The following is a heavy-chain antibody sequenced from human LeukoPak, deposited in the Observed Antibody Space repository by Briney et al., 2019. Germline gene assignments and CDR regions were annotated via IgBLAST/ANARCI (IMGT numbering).Heavy chain of an antibody. J-gene: IGHJ4*02. CDR3: ATRIAVAGSLDY. V-gene: IGHV4-34*01. D-gene: IGHD6-19*01. Sequence: PSETLSLTCAVHGGSFSGYYWSWIRQPPGKGLEWIGEINHSGSTNYNPSLKSRVTISVDTSKNQFSLKLSSVTAADTAVYYCATRIAVAGSLDYWGQGTLVTVSS. CDR2: INHSGST. CDR1: GGSFSGYY.